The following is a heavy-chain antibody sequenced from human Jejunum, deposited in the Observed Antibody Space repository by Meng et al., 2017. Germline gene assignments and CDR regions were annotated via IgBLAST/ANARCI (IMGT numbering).Heavy chain of an antibody. Sequence: QVQLQPAGPALVKPSQTLSLAWAISGDSVSSNSAAWNWIRQSPSRGLEWLGRTYYRSKWYSDYAVSVKSRITINTDTSKNQLSLQLNSVTPEDTAVYYCARDESRLLRSWGQGTLVTVSS. J-gene: IGHJ5*02. CDR2: TYYRSKWYS. CDR1: GDSVSSNSAA. V-gene: IGHV6-1*01. CDR3: ARDESRLLRS. D-gene: IGHD3-22*01.